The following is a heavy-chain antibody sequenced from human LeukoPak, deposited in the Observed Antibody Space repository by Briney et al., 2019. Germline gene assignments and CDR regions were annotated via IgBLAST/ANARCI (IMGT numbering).Heavy chain of an antibody. J-gene: IGHJ3*02. CDR2: IYYSGST. CDR3: ARGIVVVVFDI. Sequence: PSETLSLTCTVSGGSISSHYWSWIRQPPGKGLEWIEYIYYSGSTNYNPSLKSRVTISVDTSKNQFSLKLSSVTAADTAVYYCARGIVVVVFDIWGQGTMVTVSS. V-gene: IGHV4-59*11. CDR1: GGSISSHY. D-gene: IGHD2-2*01.